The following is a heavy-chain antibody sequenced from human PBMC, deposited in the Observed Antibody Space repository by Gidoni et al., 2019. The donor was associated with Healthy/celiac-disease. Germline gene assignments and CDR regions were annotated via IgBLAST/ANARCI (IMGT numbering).Heavy chain of an antibody. D-gene: IGHD3-22*01. CDR3: ARDGSGYDSSGYYWADAFDI. CDR2: INSDGSST. V-gene: IGHV3-74*01. J-gene: IGHJ3*02. CDR1: GFTFSSYW. Sequence: EVQLVESGGGLVQPGGSLRLSCAASGFTFSSYWMHWVRQAPGKGLVWVSRINSDGSSTSYADSVKGRFTISRDNAKNTLYLQMNSLRAEDTAVYYCARDGSGYDSSGYYWADAFDIWGQGTMVTVSS.